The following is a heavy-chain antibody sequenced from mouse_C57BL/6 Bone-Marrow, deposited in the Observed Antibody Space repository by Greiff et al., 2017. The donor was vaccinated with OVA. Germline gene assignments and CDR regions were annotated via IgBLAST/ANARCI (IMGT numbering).Heavy chain of an antibody. CDR1: GYTFTDYY. V-gene: IGHV1-76*01. CDR2: IYPGSGNT. J-gene: IGHJ3*01. CDR3: ATDGYPFAY. D-gene: IGHD2-3*01. Sequence: VQLQQSGAELVRPGASVKLSCKASGYTFTDYYINWVKQRPGQGLEWIARIYPGSGNTYYNEKFKGKATLTAEKSSSTAYMQLSSLTSEDSAVYFCATDGYPFAYWGQGTLVTVSA.